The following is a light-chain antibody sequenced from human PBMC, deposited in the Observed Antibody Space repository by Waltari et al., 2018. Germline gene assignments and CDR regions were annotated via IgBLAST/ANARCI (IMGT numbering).Light chain of an antibody. Sequence: SYELTQPPSLSVSPGETARITCPGDKLGFTYTSWYQQKPGQSPLLIIYQDDRRPSGIPERFSGSTSGNTATLTVSGTQSVDEADYYCQAWDNRNKIFGGGTKLTVL. V-gene: IGLV3-1*01. CDR3: QAWDNRNKI. J-gene: IGLJ2*01. CDR1: KLGFTY. CDR2: QDD.